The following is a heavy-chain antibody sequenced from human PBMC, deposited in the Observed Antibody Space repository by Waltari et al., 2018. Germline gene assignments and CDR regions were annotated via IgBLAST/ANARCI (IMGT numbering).Heavy chain of an antibody. J-gene: IGHJ1*01. CDR2: LKQDGSDK. D-gene: IGHD3-16*01. V-gene: IGHV3-7*01. CDR3: ARDGGGGSFQL. Sequence: EVQLVESGGGLVQPGGSLRLSCAASGFTFSMYWMTWVRQAPGKGLETVANLKQDGSDKYYVASVKGRFTVSKDNAKNSLYLQMHSLRAEDTGVYYCARDGGGGSFQLWGQGTLVTVSS. CDR1: GFTFSMYW.